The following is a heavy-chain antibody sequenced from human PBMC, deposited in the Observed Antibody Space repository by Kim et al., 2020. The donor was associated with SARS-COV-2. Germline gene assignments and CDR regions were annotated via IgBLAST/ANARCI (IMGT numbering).Heavy chain of an antibody. J-gene: IGHJ3*02. CDR2: IYYSGST. CDR3: ARSRDGYNSVDAFDI. Sequence: SETLSLTCTVSGGSISSYYWSWIRQPPGKGLEWIGYIYYSGSTNYNPSLKSRVTISVDTSKNQFSLKLSSVTAANTAVYYCARSRDGYNSVDAFDIWGQGTMVTVSS. CDR1: GGSISSYY. D-gene: IGHD5-12*01. V-gene: IGHV4-59*01.